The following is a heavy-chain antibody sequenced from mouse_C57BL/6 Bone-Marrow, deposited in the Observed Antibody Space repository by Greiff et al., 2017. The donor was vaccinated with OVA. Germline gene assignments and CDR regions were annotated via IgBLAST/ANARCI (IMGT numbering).Heavy chain of an antibody. CDR2: IDPANGNT. J-gene: IGHJ4*01. V-gene: IGHV14-3*01. Sequence: VHVKQSVAELVRPGASVKLSCTASGFNIKNTYMHWVKQRPEQGLEWIGRIDPANGNTKYAPKFQGKATITADTSSNTAYLQLSSLTSEDTAIYYCARRPITTVASMDYWGQGTSVTVSS. CDR3: ARRPITTVASMDY. CDR1: GFNIKNTY. D-gene: IGHD1-1*01.